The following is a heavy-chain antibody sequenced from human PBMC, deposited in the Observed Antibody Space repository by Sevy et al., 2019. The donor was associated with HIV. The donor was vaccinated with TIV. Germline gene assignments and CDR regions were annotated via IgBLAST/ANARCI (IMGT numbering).Heavy chain of an antibody. CDR1: GFTFSSYA. Sequence: GGSLRLSCAASGFTFSSYAMRWVRQAPGKGLEWVSANSGSGGSTYYADSVKGRFTISRDNSKNTLYLQMNSLRAEDTAVYYCAKDGITMIVVVPFDAFDIWGQGTMVTVSS. CDR3: AKDGITMIVVVPFDAFDI. J-gene: IGHJ3*02. CDR2: NSGSGGST. D-gene: IGHD3-22*01. V-gene: IGHV3-23*01.